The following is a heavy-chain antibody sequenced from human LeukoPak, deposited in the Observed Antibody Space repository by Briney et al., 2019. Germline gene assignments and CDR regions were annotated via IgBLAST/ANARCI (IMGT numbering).Heavy chain of an antibody. D-gene: IGHD3-10*01. Sequence: GGSLRLSCAASGFTVSSNYMSWVRQAPGKGLEWVSVIYSGGSTYYADSEKGRFTISRDNSRNTLYLQMNSLRAEDTAVYYCARSGDYYYGSGSYHEVDYWGQGTLVTVSS. V-gene: IGHV3-66*01. CDR2: IYSGGST. J-gene: IGHJ4*02. CDR1: GFTVSSNY. CDR3: ARSGDYYYGSGSYHEVDY.